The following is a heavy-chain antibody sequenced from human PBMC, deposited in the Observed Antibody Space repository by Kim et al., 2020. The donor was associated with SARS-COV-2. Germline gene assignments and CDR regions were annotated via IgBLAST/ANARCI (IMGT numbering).Heavy chain of an antibody. CDR1: GFTFSSYW. V-gene: IGHV3-74*01. CDR2: INSDGSST. Sequence: GGSLRLSYAASGFTFSSYWMHWVRQAPGKGLVWVSRINSDGSSTSYADSVKGRFTISRDNAKNTLYLQMNSLRAEDTAVYYCASGAHQYDYGDYYFDYWGQGTLVTVSS. D-gene: IGHD4-17*01. CDR3: ASGAHQYDYGDYYFDY. J-gene: IGHJ4*02.